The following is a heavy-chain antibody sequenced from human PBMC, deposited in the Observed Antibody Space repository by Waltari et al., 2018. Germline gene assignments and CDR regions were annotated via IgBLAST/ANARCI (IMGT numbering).Heavy chain of an antibody. CDR1: GSTFSTFG. J-gene: IGHJ4*02. D-gene: IGHD2-2*02. V-gene: IGHV3-30*02. Sequence: QVNLVESGGGVVQPGGSLRLSCATPGSTFSTFGMHWVRQAPGKGLEWVALIWFDGSDKFYADSVRGRFTISRDNSARTLYLDMDSLRLDDTAMYYCAKDAFGNTYLDFWGQGTLVTVSS. CDR2: IWFDGSDK. CDR3: AKDAFGNTYLDF.